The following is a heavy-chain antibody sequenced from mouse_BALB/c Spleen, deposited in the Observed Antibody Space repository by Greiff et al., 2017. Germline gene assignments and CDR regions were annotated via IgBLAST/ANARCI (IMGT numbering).Heavy chain of an antibody. V-gene: IGHV1-87*01. D-gene: IGHD2-10*01. J-gene: IGHJ4*01. CDR1: GYTFTSYW. CDR3: ARLEAYFYAMDY. Sequence: QVQLKESGAELARPGASVKLSCKASGYTFTSYWMQWVKQRPGQGLEWIGAIYPGDGDTRYTQKFKGKATLTADKSSSTAYMQLSSLASEDSAVYYCARLEAYFYAMDYWGQGTSVTVSS. CDR2: IYPGDGDT.